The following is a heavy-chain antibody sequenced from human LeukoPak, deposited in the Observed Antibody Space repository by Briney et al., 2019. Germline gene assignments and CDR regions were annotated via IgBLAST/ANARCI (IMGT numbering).Heavy chain of an antibody. V-gene: IGHV1-8*01. D-gene: IGHD3-10*01. CDR1: GYTFTSYD. CDR2: MNPNSGNT. J-gene: IGHJ4*02. CDR3: ARHPSMVRGVIVDY. Sequence: ASVKVSCKSSGYTFTSYDINWERQATGQGLEWMGWMNPNSGNTGYAQKFQGRVTMTRTTSISTAYMELSSLRSEDTAVYYCARHPSMVRGVIVDYWGQGTLVTVSS.